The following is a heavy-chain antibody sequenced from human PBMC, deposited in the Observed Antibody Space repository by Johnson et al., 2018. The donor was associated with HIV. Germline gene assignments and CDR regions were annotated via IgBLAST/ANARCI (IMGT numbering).Heavy chain of an antibody. V-gene: IGHV3-30*03. CDR2: ISYDGSNK. CDR3: AGITGTDDAFDI. Sequence: QMQLVESGGGVVQPGRSLRLSCAASGFTFSSYGMHWVRQAPGKGLEWVAVISYDGSNKDYADSVKGRFTISRDNSKNTLYLQMNSLRAEDTAVYYCAGITGTDDAFDIWGQGTMVTVSS. CDR1: GFTFSSYG. J-gene: IGHJ3*02. D-gene: IGHD1-20*01.